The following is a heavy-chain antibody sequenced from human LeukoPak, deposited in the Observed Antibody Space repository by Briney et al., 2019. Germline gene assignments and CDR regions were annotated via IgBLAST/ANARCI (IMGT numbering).Heavy chain of an antibody. J-gene: IGHJ4*02. CDR1: GFTFSSYE. V-gene: IGHV3-48*03. D-gene: IGHD4-17*01. Sequence: GGSLRLSCAASGFTFSSYEMNWVRQAPGKGLEWVSYISSSGSTIYYADSVKGRFTISRDNAKDSLYLQMNSLRAEDTAVYYCAGGTTVTTRWGQGTLVTVSS. CDR3: AGGTTVTTR. CDR2: ISSSGSTI.